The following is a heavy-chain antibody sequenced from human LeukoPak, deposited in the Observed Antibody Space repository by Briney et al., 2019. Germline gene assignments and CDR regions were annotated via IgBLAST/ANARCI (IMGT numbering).Heavy chain of an antibody. CDR3: TRDLMDYDVSTGLHHYYMDV. V-gene: IGHV3-74*01. CDR1: GFTFSSYW. CDR2: INGDGRNI. J-gene: IGHJ6*02. Sequence: GGSLRLSCVASGFTFSSYWMHWVRQDPRKGLVWVTRINGDGRNINYADSVRGRFTISRDNAKNTLYLQMNTLRVEDTAVYYCTRDLMDYDVSTGLHHYYMDVWGQGTTVTVSS. D-gene: IGHD3-9*01.